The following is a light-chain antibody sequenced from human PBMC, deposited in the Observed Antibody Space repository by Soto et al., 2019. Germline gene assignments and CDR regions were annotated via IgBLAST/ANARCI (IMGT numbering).Light chain of an antibody. CDR2: RNN. J-gene: IGLJ3*02. V-gene: IGLV1-47*01. CDR1: SSNIGSNY. CDR3: AAWDDSLSALV. Sequence: QSVLTQPPSASGTPGQRVTISCSGSSSNIGSNYVYWYQQLPGTAPKLLIYRNNQRPSGVSDRFSGSKSGTSASLAISGLGSGDEADSYCAAWDDSLSALVFGGGTAPTVL.